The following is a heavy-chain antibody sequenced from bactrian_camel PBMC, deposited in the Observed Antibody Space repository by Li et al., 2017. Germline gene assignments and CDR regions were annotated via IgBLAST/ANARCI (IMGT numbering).Heavy chain of an antibody. D-gene: IGHD2*01. CDR3: ARGVGRYYGGGCQPPTS. Sequence: DVQLVESGGGLVQVGGSLRLSCAASGFTFNNYPMTWVRQAPGKGLEWVSSLNKAGDRTYYADSVKGRFTISRDNDKNMLYLQMNSLNSEDTAMYYCARGVGRYYGGGCQPPTSWGQGTQVTVS. CDR1: GFTFNNYP. V-gene: IGHV3S31*01. J-gene: IGHJ4*01. CDR2: LNKAGDRT.